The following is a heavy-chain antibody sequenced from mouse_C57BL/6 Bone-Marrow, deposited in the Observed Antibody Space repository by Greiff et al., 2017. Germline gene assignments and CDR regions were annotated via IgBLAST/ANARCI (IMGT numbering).Heavy chain of an antibody. J-gene: IGHJ1*03. CDR1: GFTFSNYW. V-gene: IGHV6-3*01. CDR3: TGLAYYSNFLYWYFDV. CDR2: IRLKSANYET. Sequence: EVQLVESGGGLVQPGGSMKLSCVASGFTFSNYWLNWVSPSPEQGLEWVAQIRLKSANYETHFAESVKGRFNLSRYDTKISVNLQMNNLRAEDTWIYYCTGLAYYSNFLYWYFDVWGTGTTGTVSS. D-gene: IGHD2-5*01.